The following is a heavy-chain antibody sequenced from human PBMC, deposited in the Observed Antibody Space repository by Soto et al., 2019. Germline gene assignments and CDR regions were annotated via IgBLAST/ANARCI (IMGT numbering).Heavy chain of an antibody. CDR1: GFTFSDYY. CDR3: AREWGELSPYYNYGMDV. J-gene: IGHJ6*02. CDR2: INNGGNTR. D-gene: IGHD3-16*02. V-gene: IGHV3-11*01. Sequence: GGSLRLSCAASGFTFSDYYMTWIRQAPGKGLEWVSYINNGGNTRYYADSVKGRFTISRDNAKNSLYLQMNSLRVDDTAVYYRAREWGELSPYYNYGMDVWGQGTTVTVSS.